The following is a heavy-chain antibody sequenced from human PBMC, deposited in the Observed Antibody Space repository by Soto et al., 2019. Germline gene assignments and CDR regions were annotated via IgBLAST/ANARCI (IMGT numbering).Heavy chain of an antibody. J-gene: IGHJ6*04. CDR1: GYTMPIHC. V-gene: IGHV1-18*01. Sequence: DVSVEVPCMVSGYTMPIHCFSWVLQAPEQVLESMGCISAYNGNTYYAQNSQSRVTMTTVTSTSTAYMELRSLRSDDSTVYYCSRDAYADTVATNNYYSYDWYSRGKRTRGTASS. CDR2: ISAYNGNT. CDR3: SRDAYADTVATNNYYSYDWYS. D-gene: IGHD5-12*01.